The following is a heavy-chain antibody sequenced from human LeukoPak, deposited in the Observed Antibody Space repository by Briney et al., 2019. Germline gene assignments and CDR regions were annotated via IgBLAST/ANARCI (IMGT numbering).Heavy chain of an antibody. V-gene: IGHV1-8*01. D-gene: IGHD3-22*01. CDR2: MNPNSGNT. CDR3: ARGYYYDRRDAFHV. J-gene: IGHJ3*01. Sequence: ASVKLSCKASGYTFTSYDINWVRQATGQGLEWMGWMNPNSGNTGYAQKFQGRVTMTRNTSISTAYMELSSLRSEDTAVYYCARGYYYDRRDAFHVARKGTMVTVSS. CDR1: GYTFTSYD.